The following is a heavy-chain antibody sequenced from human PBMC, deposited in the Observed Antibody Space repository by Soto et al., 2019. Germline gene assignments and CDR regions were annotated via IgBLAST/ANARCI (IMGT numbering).Heavy chain of an antibody. CDR1: AFTFSNYA. Sequence: GXSLRLSCAASAFTFSNYAITWVIQAPGKGLEWVSAISGSGGATYYADSVKGRFSISRDNSKNALYLQMNSVRDEDTALYYCAKGRGYNYDYPIDYWGQGTLVTVSS. CDR2: ISGSGGAT. CDR3: AKGRGYNYDYPIDY. D-gene: IGHD5-18*01. V-gene: IGHV3-23*01. J-gene: IGHJ4*02.